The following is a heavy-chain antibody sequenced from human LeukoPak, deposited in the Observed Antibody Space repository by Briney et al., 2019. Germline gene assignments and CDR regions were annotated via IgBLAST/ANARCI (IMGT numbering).Heavy chain of an antibody. D-gene: IGHD3-10*01. V-gene: IGHV1-2*02. J-gene: IGHJ4*02. CDR2: INPNSGGT. CDR1: GYTFNGYY. CDR3: ARTPPYYYGSGSYMRAYYFDY. Sequence: ASVKVSCKASGYTFNGYYKHWVRQAPGQGLEWMGWINPNSGGTNYAQKFQGRVTMTRDTSISTAYMELSRLRSEDTAVYYCARTPPYYYGSGSYMRAYYFDYWGQGTLVTVSS.